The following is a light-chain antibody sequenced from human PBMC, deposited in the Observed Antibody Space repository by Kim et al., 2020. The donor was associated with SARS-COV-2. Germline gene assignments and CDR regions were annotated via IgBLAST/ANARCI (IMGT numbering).Light chain of an antibody. J-gene: IGKJ2*01. CDR2: DAS. Sequence: EIVLTQSPATLSLSPGERATLSCRASQYIDNWLTWYQQKPGQVPRLLIYDASNRATGIPARFSGSGSGTDFTLTISSLEPEDFAVYYCRERRTWPLAVGQGSKLE. V-gene: IGKV3-11*01. CDR1: QYIDNW. CDR3: RERRTWPLA.